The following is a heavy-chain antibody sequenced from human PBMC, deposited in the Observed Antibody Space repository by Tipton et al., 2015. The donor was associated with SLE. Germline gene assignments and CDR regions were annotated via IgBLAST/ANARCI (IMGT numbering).Heavy chain of an antibody. CDR1: GFTFSSYS. CDR3: ARYSSSHDAFDI. D-gene: IGHD6-13*01. V-gene: IGHV3-21*01. CDR2: ISSSSSYI. J-gene: IGHJ3*02. Sequence: SLRLSCAASGFTFSSYSMNWVRQAPGKGLEWVSSISSSSSYIYYADSVKGRFTISRDNAKNSLYPQMNSLRAEDTAVYYCARYSSSHDAFDIWGQGTMVTVSS.